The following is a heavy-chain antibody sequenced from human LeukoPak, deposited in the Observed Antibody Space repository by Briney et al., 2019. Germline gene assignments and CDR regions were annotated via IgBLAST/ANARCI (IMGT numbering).Heavy chain of an antibody. D-gene: IGHD3-10*02. J-gene: IGHJ4*02. CDR3: ARLVRGVIIVGYFDY. Sequence: PSETLSLTCTVSGGSISSSSYYWGWIRQPPGKGLEWIGSIYYSGSTYYNPSLKSRVTISVDTSKSQFSLKLSSVTAADTAVYYCARLVRGVIIVGYFDYWGQGTLVTVSS. CDR1: GGSISSSSYY. CDR2: IYYSGST. V-gene: IGHV4-39*01.